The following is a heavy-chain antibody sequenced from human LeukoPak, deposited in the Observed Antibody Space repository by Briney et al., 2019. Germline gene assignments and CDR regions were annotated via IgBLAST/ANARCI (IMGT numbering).Heavy chain of an antibody. J-gene: IGHJ5*02. CDR3: ARGGDIVVVPAATGWSWFDP. Sequence: ASVKVSCKASGGTFSSYAISWVRQAPGQGLEWMGGIIPIFGTANYAQKFQGRVTITADESTSTAYMELSSLRSEDTAVYYCARGGDIVVVPAATGWSWFDPWGQETLVTVSS. CDR2: IIPIFGTA. V-gene: IGHV1-69*13. CDR1: GGTFSSYA. D-gene: IGHD2-2*01.